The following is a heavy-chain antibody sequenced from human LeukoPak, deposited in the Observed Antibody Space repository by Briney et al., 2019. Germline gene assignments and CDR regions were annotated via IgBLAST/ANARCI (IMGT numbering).Heavy chain of an antibody. J-gene: IGHJ4*02. V-gene: IGHV3-30*18. D-gene: IGHD5-12*01. CDR3: AKDRSGYDTSFDY. Sequence: GRSLRLSCAASGFTFSSYGMHWVRQAPGKGLEWVAVISYDGSNKYYADSVKGRFTISRDNSKNTLYLQMNSLRAEDTAVYYCAKDRSGYDTSFDYWGQGTLVTVSS. CDR1: GFTFSSYG. CDR2: ISYDGSNK.